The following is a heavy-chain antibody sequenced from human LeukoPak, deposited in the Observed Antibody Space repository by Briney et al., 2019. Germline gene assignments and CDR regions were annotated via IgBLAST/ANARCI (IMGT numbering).Heavy chain of an antibody. D-gene: IGHD4-17*01. CDR1: SGSISTKNW. J-gene: IGHJ4*02. V-gene: IGHV4-4*02. CDR3: AREGDYVSAFDY. Sequence: SGTLSLTCAVSSGSISTKNWWSWVRQPPGKGLEWIGSIYYSGSTYYNPSLKSRVTISVDTSKNQFSLKLSSVTAADTAVYYCAREGDYVSAFDYWGQGTLVTVSS. CDR2: IYYSGST.